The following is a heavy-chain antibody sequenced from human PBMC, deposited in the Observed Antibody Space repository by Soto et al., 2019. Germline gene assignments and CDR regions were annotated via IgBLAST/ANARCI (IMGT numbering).Heavy chain of an antibody. CDR1: GYTFTTYD. Sequence: ASVKVSCKASGYTFTTYDINWVRQATGQGLEWMGWMSPNSGATGYAQKFQGRFTISRDNAKNSLNLQMNSLRAEDTAVYYCARTYYYAMDVWGQGTAVTVSS. J-gene: IGHJ6*02. CDR2: MSPNSGAT. CDR3: ARTYYYAMDV. V-gene: IGHV1-8*01.